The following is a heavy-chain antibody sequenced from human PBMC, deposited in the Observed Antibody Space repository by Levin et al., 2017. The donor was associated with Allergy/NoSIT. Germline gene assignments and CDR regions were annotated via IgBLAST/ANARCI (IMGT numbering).Heavy chain of an antibody. V-gene: IGHV4-59*01. Sequence: PSETLSLTCSVSGASINSDYWSWIRQPPGKGPEWIGYLYYSGSTNYNPSLKSRVTMSIDKSKNHFSLRLRSVTAADTAVYYCARGRLYWYFDLWGRGTLVNVSS. CDR3: ARGRLYWYFDL. CDR1: GASINSDY. J-gene: IGHJ2*01. CDR2: LYYSGST.